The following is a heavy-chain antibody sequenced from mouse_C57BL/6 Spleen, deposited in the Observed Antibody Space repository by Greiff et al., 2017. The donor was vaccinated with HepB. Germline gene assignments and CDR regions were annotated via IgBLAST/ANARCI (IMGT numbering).Heavy chain of an antibody. V-gene: IGHV1-22*01. CDR2: INPNNGGT. D-gene: IGHD3-2*02. J-gene: IGHJ3*01. CDR1: GYTFTDYN. Sequence: VQLQQSGPELVKPGASVKMSCKASGYTFTDYNMHWVKQSHGKSLEWIGYINPNNGGTSYNQKFKGKATLTVNKSSSTAYMELRSLTSEDSAVYYCARSAQATGTWFAYWGQGTLVTVSA. CDR3: ARSAQATGTWFAY.